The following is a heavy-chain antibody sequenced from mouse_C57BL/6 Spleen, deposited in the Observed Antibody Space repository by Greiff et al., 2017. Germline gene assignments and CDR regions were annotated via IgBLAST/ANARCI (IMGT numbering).Heavy chain of an antibody. CDR2: IHPNRGST. CDR3: ARGSLITTVHYYAMDY. J-gene: IGHJ4*01. D-gene: IGHD1-1*01. Sequence: VQLQQPGAELVKPGASVKLSCKASGYTFTSYWMHWVKQRPGQGLEWIGMIHPNRGSTNYNEKFKSKATLTVDKSSSPAYMQLSSLTSEDSAVYYCARGSLITTVHYYAMDYWGQGTSVTVSS. CDR1: GYTFTSYW. V-gene: IGHV1-64*01.